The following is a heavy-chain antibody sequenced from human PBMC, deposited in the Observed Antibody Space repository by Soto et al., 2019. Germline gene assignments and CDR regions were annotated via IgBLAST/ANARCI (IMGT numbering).Heavy chain of an antibody. CDR3: AKKSPSSIQGWAFAMDV. V-gene: IGHV3-53*01. D-gene: IGHD1-26*01. Sequence: GGSLRLSCLASGFTVTTNYMIWVRQPPGKGLEWVSTTFSGGSTNYADSVRGRFSISRDNSKNTVYLQMNNLRVEDTAVYYCAKKSPSSIQGWAFAMDVWGQGTTVTVSS. J-gene: IGHJ6*02. CDR2: TFSGGST. CDR1: GFTVTTNY.